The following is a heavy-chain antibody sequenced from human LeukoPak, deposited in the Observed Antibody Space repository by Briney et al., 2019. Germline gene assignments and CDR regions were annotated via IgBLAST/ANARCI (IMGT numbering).Heavy chain of an antibody. D-gene: IGHD6-13*01. V-gene: IGHV4-59*12. CDR1: GGSISSYY. CDR3: ASGAAAGTFSIGY. CDR2: IYYSGST. J-gene: IGHJ4*02. Sequence: SETLSLTCTVSGGSISSYYWSWIRQPPGKGLEWIGYIYYSGSTNYNPSLKSRVTISVDTSKNQFSLKLCSVTAADTAVYYCASGAAAGTFSIGYWGQGTLLTVSS.